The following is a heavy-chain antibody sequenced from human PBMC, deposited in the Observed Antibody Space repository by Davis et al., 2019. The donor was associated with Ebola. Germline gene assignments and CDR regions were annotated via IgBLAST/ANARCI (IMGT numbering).Heavy chain of an antibody. CDR2: INPNSGGT. D-gene: IGHD2-21*02. J-gene: IGHJ6*02. Sequence: AASVKVSCKASGYTFTGYYMHWVRQAPGQGLEWMGWINPNSGGTNYAQKFQGWVTMTRDTSISTAYMELSRLRSEDTAVYYCARDNDFLYYYYYYGMDVWGQGTTVTVSS. CDR3: ARDNDFLYYYYYYGMDV. CDR1: GYTFTGYY. V-gene: IGHV1-2*04.